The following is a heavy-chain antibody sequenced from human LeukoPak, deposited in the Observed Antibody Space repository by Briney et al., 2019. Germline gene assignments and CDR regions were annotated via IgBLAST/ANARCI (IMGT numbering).Heavy chain of an antibody. CDR2: INHSGST. V-gene: IGHV4-34*01. CDR3: ARHRYSSGWYLSRWFDP. Sequence: SETLSLTCTVSGGSISSYYWSWIRQPPGKGLEWIGEINHSGSTNYNPSLKSRVTISVDTSKNQFSLKLSSVTAADTAVYYCARHRYSSGWYLSRWFDPWGQGTLVTVSS. CDR1: GGSISSYY. J-gene: IGHJ5*02. D-gene: IGHD6-19*01.